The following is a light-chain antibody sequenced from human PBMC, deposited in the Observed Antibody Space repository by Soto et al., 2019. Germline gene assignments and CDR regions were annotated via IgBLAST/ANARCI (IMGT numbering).Light chain of an antibody. J-gene: IGLJ3*02. CDR2: DVS. Sequence: QSALTQPASVSGSPGQSITISCSGTTNDVDDYKYFSWYQQHPGKAPTLLIFDVSHRPSRASNRFSGSKSANTASLTISGLQAEDEADYYCNAYTKNNSQVFGGVTKVTVL. V-gene: IGLV2-14*03. CDR1: TNDVDDYKY. CDR3: NAYTKNNSQV.